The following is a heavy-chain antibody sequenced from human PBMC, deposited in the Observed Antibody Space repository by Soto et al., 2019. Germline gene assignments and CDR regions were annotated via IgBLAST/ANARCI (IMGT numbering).Heavy chain of an antibody. CDR2: ISAYNGNT. CDR3: ARDSGILDNWAYFFDY. V-gene: IGHV1-18*01. J-gene: IGHJ4*02. Sequence: QGQLVQSGTEVQKPGASVKVSCKASGYTFTSFGISWVRQAPGQGLEWMGWISAYNGNTNYAQKVQGRVTMTTDTSTSTAYMELRSLRSDDTAVYYCARDSGILDNWAYFFDYWGQGTLVTVSS. D-gene: IGHD1-20*01. CDR1: GYTFTSFG.